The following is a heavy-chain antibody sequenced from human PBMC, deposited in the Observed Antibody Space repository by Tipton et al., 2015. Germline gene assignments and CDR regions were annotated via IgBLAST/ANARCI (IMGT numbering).Heavy chain of an antibody. J-gene: IGHJ4*02. CDR1: GGSFSGYY. CDR2: INHAGST. D-gene: IGHD5-18*01. CDR3: ASRTAMIDY. Sequence: TLSLTCAVYGGSFSGYYWSWIRQSPGKGLEWIGEINHAGSTNYTPSRKSRVTISVDTSKNQFSLKVTSVAATDTAVYYCASRTAMIDYWGRGTLVTVSS. V-gene: IGHV4-34*01.